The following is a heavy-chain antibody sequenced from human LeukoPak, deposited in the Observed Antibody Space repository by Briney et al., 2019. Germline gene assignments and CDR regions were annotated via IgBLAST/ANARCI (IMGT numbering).Heavy chain of an antibody. CDR1: GGTFTKYG. J-gene: IGHJ3*02. CDR2: IIPKIRVT. V-gene: IGHV1-69*10. D-gene: IGHD5-12*01. CDR3: ARDQTWLRDFQAFDM. Sequence: SVKVSCKAPGGTFTKYGISWIRQAPGQGLEWMGGIIPKIRVTNYAQKFQGRVTMTADESTSTSFLEVSSLRFEDTAVYYCARDQTWLRDFQAFDMWGQGTMVTISS.